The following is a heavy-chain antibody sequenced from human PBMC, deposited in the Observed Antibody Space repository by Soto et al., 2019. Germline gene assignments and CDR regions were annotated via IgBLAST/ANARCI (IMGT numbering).Heavy chain of an antibody. Sequence: EVQLVESGGGLLKPGESLRLACAASGFTFSDYSMNWDRQAPGKGLEWVSSISTSGGHIYYADSLKGRFTISRDNVRNSLFLQRNSLRADDTAVYYCARSTDYYDSSGFSSDFDYWGQGTLVTVSS. CDR3: ARSTDYYDSSGFSSDFDY. CDR1: GFTFSDYS. D-gene: IGHD3-22*01. V-gene: IGHV3-21*01. CDR2: ISTSGGHI. J-gene: IGHJ4*02.